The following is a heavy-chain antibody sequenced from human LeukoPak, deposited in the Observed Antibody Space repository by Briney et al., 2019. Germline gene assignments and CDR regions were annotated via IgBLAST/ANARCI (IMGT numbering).Heavy chain of an antibody. D-gene: IGHD4-17*01. CDR2: IIPIFGTA. J-gene: IGHJ5*02. V-gene: IGHV1-69*01. CDR1: GGTFSSYA. CDR3: ARRDYGDYGSWLGFDP. Sequence: SVKVSCKASGGTFSSYAISWVRQAPGQGLEWMGGIIPIFGTANYAQKFQGRVTITADESTNTAYMELSSLRSEDTAVYYCARRDYGDYGSWLGFDPWGQGTLVTVSS.